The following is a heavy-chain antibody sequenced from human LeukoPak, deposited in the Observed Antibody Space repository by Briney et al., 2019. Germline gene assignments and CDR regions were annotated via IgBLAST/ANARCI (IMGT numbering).Heavy chain of an antibody. D-gene: IGHD2-2*01. CDR2: IYTSGST. Sequence: PSETLSLTCTVSGGSISSYYWSWIRQPAGKGLEWIGRIYTSGSTNYNPSLKSRVTMSVDTSKNQFSLKLSSVTAADTAVYYCARATYCSSTSCYGFDYWGQGILVTVSS. CDR3: ARATYCSSTSCYGFDY. CDR1: GGSISSYY. J-gene: IGHJ4*02. V-gene: IGHV4-4*07.